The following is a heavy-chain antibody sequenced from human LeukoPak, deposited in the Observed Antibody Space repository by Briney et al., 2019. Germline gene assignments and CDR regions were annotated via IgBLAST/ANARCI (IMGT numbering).Heavy chain of an antibody. CDR2: ISGSGGST. Sequence: GGSLRLSCSASVCSFSSSAVRWSGQAPGKGLEWVSAISGSGGSTYYADSVKGRFTISRDNSKNTLYLQMNSLRAEDTAVYYCEKVEGRTMLVVVNDAFDIWGQGTMVTVSS. D-gene: IGHD3-22*01. J-gene: IGHJ3*02. V-gene: IGHV3-23*01. CDR3: EKVEGRTMLVVVNDAFDI. CDR1: VCSFSSSA.